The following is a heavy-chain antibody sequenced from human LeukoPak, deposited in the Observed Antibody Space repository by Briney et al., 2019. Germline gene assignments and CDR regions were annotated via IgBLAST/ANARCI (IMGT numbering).Heavy chain of an antibody. CDR3: AKDGSSWYYFDY. D-gene: IGHD6-13*01. Sequence: PGGSLRLSCAASGFTFSSYAMSWVRQAPGKGLEWVSAISGSGGSTYYADSVKGRFTISRDNPKNTLYLQMNSLRAEDTAVYYCAKDGSSWYYFDYWGQGTLVTVSS. V-gene: IGHV3-23*01. J-gene: IGHJ4*02. CDR1: GFTFSSYA. CDR2: ISGSGGST.